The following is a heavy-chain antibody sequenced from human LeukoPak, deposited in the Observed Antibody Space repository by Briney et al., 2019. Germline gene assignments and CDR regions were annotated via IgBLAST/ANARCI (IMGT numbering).Heavy chain of an antibody. Sequence: GGSLRLSCAASGFTFSSYAMHWVRQAPGKGLEWVAVISYDGSNKYYADSVKGRFTISRDNSKNSLYLQMNSLRAEDTAVYYCARPAVNYDILPGFDYWGQGALVTVSS. CDR2: ISYDGSNK. D-gene: IGHD3-9*01. CDR1: GFTFSSYA. J-gene: IGHJ4*02. CDR3: ARPAVNYDILPGFDY. V-gene: IGHV3-30-3*01.